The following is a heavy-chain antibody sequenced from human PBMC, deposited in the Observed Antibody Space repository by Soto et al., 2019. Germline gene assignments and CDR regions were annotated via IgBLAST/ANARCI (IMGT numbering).Heavy chain of an antibody. D-gene: IGHD3-9*01. CDR1: GGTFSSYA. J-gene: IGHJ5*02. CDR3: ARVAHYDILTGYYGFDP. V-gene: IGHV1-69*01. Sequence: QVQLVQSGAEVKKTGSSVKVSCKASGGTFSSYAISWVRQAPGQGLEWMGGIIPIFGTANYAQKFQGRVTITADESTSTAYMELSSLRAEDTAVYYCARVAHYDILTGYYGFDPWGQGTLVTVSS. CDR2: IIPIFGTA.